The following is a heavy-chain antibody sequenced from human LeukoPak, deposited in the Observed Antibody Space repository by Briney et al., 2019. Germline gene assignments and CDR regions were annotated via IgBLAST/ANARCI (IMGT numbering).Heavy chain of an antibody. J-gene: IGHJ4*02. Sequence: SETLSLTCDVSGVSINTCCYYWTWIRQPPGKGLEWIGYKFYSGSTRYNSSLRSRLTISLDTSKNQFSLRLTSVTAADTAVYYCARGRSYGFDFDSWGPGTLVIVSS. CDR2: KFYSGST. CDR3: ARGRSYGFDFDS. D-gene: IGHD5-18*01. CDR1: GVSINTCCYY. V-gene: IGHV4-61*01.